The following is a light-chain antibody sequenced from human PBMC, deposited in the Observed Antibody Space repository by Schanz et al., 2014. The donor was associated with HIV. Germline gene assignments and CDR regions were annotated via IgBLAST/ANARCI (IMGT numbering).Light chain of an antibody. CDR3: SSFAGRRNLL. V-gene: IGLV2-23*01. J-gene: IGLJ3*02. Sequence: QSALTQPASVSGSPGQSITISCTGTSSDVGSYNLVSWYQQHPGKAPKLMIYEGSKRPSGVSNRFSGSKSGNAASLTVSGLQADDEADYYCSSFAGRRNLLFGGGTKVTVL. CDR2: EGS. CDR1: SSDVGSYNL.